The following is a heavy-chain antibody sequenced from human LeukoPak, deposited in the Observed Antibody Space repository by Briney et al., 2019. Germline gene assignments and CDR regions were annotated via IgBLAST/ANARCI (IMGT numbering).Heavy chain of an antibody. CDR2: INPNSGGT. Sequence: ASVKVSCKASGYTFTGYYMHWVRQAPGQGLEWMGWINPNSGGTNYAQKFQGWVTMTRDTSISTAYMELSRVRSDDTAVYYCAVEDKATFDPWGQGTLVTVSS. CDR3: AVEDKATFDP. V-gene: IGHV1-2*04. J-gene: IGHJ5*02. CDR1: GYTFTGYY.